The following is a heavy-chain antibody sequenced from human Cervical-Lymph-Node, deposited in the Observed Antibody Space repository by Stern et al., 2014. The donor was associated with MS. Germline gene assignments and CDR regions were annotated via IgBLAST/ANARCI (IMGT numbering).Heavy chain of an antibody. CDR2: IYPTDYDV. V-gene: IGHV5-51*01. Sequence: EVQLVQSGAVMKAPGESLKISCKTSGYSFTTYWIGWVRQLPGKGLEWMGIIYPTDYDVKYSPSCQGQVTISVDKSISTAFLHWSSLKASDTAMYYCARLYSSTWYGDYWGRGTLVTVSS. CDR3: ARLYSSTWYGDY. CDR1: GYSFTTYW. D-gene: IGHD6-13*01. J-gene: IGHJ4*02.